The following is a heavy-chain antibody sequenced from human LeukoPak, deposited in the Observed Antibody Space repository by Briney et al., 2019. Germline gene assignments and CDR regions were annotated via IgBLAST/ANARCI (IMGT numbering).Heavy chain of an antibody. CDR1: GFTFSGYA. CDR2: IISNGEST. Sequence: GGSLRLSCAASGFTFSGYAMHWVRQAPGKGLEYVSAIISNGESTYYSDSVKDRFTISRDNSKNTLYLQMSSLRPEDTAVYYCVKSASTWYLFDYWGQGTQVTVSS. V-gene: IGHV3-64*03. CDR3: VKSASTWYLFDY. J-gene: IGHJ4*02. D-gene: IGHD6-13*01.